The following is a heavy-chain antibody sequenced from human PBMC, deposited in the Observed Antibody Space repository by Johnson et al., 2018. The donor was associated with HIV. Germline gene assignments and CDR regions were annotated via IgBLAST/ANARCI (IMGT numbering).Heavy chain of an antibody. CDR1: GFTFSSYA. D-gene: IGHD6-13*01. V-gene: IGHV3-30-3*01. CDR3: ARDSSSWYGSAFDI. J-gene: IGHJ3*02. Sequence: QVQLVESGGGVVQPGGSLRLSCAASGFTFSSYAMHWVRQAPGKGLEWVAVISYDGSNKYYADSVKGRFTISRDNSKNTLYLQMNSLRAEDTAVYYCARDSSSWYGSAFDIWGQGTMVTVSS. CDR2: ISYDGSNK.